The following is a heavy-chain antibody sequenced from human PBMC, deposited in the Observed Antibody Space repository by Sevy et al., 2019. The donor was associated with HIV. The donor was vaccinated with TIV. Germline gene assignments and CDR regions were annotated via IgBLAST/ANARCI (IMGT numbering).Heavy chain of an antibody. Sequence: GGSLRLSCAASGFTFSSYGMHWVRQAPGKGLEWVAFIRYDGSNKYYADSVKGRFTISRDNSKNTLYLQMNSLRAEDTAEYYCAKEGYCSGGSCYLPTEVDYWGQGTLVTVSS. CDR2: IRYDGSNK. CDR1: GFTFSSYG. V-gene: IGHV3-30*02. J-gene: IGHJ4*02. D-gene: IGHD2-15*01. CDR3: AKEGYCSGGSCYLPTEVDY.